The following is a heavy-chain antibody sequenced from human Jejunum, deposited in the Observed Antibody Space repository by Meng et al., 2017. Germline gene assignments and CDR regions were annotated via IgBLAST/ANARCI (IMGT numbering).Heavy chain of an antibody. CDR3: ARDQLTQYYYYGMDV. CDR1: GFTFSSYS. D-gene: IGHD3-16*01. J-gene: IGHJ6*02. Sequence: GESLKISCAASGFTFSSYSMNWVRQAPGKGLEWVSCISSSGSVIYEADSVKGRFTFSRDNAKNSLHVQMNSLRAEDTAVYYCARDQLTQYYYYGMDVWGQGTTVT. CDR2: ISSSGSVI. V-gene: IGHV3-21*01.